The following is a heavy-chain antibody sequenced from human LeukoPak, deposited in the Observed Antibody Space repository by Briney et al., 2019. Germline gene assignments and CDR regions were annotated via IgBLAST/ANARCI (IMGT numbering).Heavy chain of an antibody. CDR3: ARPQYSSSWFFFSY. D-gene: IGHD6-13*01. V-gene: IGHV4-39*01. J-gene: IGHJ4*02. CDR1: GGSISSSSYY. Sequence: SETLSLTCTVSGGSISSSSYYWGWIRQPPGKGLEWIGSIYYSGSTYYNPSLKSRVTISADTSKNQFSLKLSSVTAADTAVYYCARPQYSSSWFFFSYWGQGTLVTVSS. CDR2: IYYSGST.